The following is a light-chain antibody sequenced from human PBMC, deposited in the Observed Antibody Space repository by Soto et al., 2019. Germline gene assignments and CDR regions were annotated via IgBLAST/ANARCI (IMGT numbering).Light chain of an antibody. Sequence: DIQMTQSPSTLSATAGDRVTITCRASQSISSWLAWYQHKPGKAPKLLIYDASNLDSGAASRFSGSGSGTEFSLTISILQPDDCATYYCQQYENYWTFGQGTRVETK. J-gene: IGKJ1*01. CDR3: QQYENYWT. CDR1: QSISSW. CDR2: DAS. V-gene: IGKV1-5*01.